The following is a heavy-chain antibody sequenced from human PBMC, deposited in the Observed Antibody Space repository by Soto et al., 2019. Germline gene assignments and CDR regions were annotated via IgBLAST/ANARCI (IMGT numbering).Heavy chain of an antibody. CDR2: ISGSGGST. D-gene: IGHD2-2*01. J-gene: IGHJ6*02. CDR3: ARGCISTSCYYDYYYGMDV. V-gene: IGHV3-23*01. Sequence: GGSLRLSCAASGFTFSSYAMSWVRQAPGKGLEWVSAISGSGGSTYYADSVKGRFTISRDNSKNTLYLQMNSLRAGDTAVYYCARGCISTSCYYDYYYGMDVWGQGTTVTVSS. CDR1: GFTFSSYA.